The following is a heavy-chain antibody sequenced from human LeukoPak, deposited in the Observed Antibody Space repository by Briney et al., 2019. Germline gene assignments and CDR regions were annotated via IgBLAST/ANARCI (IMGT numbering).Heavy chain of an antibody. V-gene: IGHV3-21*01. D-gene: IGHD2-15*01. CDR3: ARDCSGGSCYLVTDYYYGMDV. CDR2: ISSSSSYI. CDR1: GFTFISYT. Sequence: GGSLRLSSSASGFTFISYTMNWVRQAPGKGLEWVSSISSSSSYIYYSDSVKGRFTISRDNAKNSLYLQMNSLRAEDTAVYYCARDCSGGSCYLVTDYYYGMDVWGQGTTVTVSS. J-gene: IGHJ6*02.